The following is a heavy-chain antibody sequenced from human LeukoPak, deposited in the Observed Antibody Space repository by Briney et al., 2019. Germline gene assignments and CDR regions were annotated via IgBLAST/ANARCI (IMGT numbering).Heavy chain of an antibody. V-gene: IGHV3-30*04. Sequence: PGGSLRLSCAASGFTFSSYAMHWVRQAPGKGLEWVAVISYDGSNKYYADSVKGRFTISRDNSKNTLYLQMNSLRAEDTAVYYCARTVGYGDYHWFDPWGQGTLVTASS. CDR1: GFTFSSYA. J-gene: IGHJ5*02. CDR3: ARTVGYGDYHWFDP. CDR2: ISYDGSNK. D-gene: IGHD4-17*01.